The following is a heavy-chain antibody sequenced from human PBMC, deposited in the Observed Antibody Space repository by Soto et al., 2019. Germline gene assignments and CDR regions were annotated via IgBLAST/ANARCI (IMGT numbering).Heavy chain of an antibody. CDR3: AVHDSGGYYAEY. D-gene: IGHD3-22*01. CDR1: GDSVTISDYY. V-gene: IGHV4-39*01. Sequence: QLQLQESGPGLVKPSETLSLTCTVSGDSVTISDYYWGWIRQPPGKGLEWIGSIHYSGSTYYNPSLESRVSISGDTSKKQCALTLTSVTAAEAAVYYCAVHDSGGYYAEYWGQGSLVTVSA. CDR2: IHYSGST. J-gene: IGHJ1*01.